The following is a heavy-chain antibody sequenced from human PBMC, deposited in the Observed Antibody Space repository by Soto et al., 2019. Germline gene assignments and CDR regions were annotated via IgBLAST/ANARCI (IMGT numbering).Heavy chain of an antibody. J-gene: IGHJ4*02. Sequence: GESLKISCAASGFTFSSYAMSWVRQAPGKGLEWVSAISGSGGSTYYADSVKGRFTISRDNSKNTLYLQMNSLRAEDTAVYYCAKGPRSGGYFDYWGQGTLVTVSS. V-gene: IGHV3-23*01. CDR2: ISGSGGST. CDR3: AKGPRSGGYFDY. D-gene: IGHD1-26*01. CDR1: GFTFSSYA.